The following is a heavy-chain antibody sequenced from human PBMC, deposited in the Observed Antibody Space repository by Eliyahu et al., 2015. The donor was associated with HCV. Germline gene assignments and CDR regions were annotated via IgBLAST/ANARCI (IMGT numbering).Heavy chain of an antibody. J-gene: IGHJ4*02. V-gene: IGHV4-39*01. CDR1: GXSISSTRXY. Sequence: QVQLQESGPGLVKPSETLSLTCXVSGXSISSTRXYGAGIARPPGKGLEWIGTIYFSGNTYYNPSLRSRLTISVDTSKSQFSLKLSSVTAADTAVYYCARHQRLNYYDSTGYSRFDSWGQGTLVTVSS. CDR3: ARHQRLNYYDSTGYSRFDS. D-gene: IGHD3-22*01. CDR2: IYFSGNT.